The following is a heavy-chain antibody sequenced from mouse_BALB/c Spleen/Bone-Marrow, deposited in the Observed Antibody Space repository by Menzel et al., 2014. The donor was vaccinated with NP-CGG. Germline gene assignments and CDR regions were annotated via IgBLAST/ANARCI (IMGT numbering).Heavy chain of an antibody. D-gene: IGHD1-1*01. Sequence: VQLQQSGAELVKPGASVKLSCTASGFNIKDTYMHWVKQRPEQGLEWIGRIDPANANTKYGPKFQGKATITADTSSNTAYLQLSSLTSEDAAVYYCALYYGDVMDYWGQGTSVTVSS. V-gene: IGHV14-3*02. CDR3: ALYYGDVMDY. J-gene: IGHJ4*01. CDR2: IDPANANT. CDR1: GFNIKDTY.